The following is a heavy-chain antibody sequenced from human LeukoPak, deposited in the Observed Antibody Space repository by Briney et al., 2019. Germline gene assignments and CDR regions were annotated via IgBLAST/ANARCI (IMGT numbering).Heavy chain of an antibody. V-gene: IGHV4-30-4*08. Sequence: SETLSLTCTVSSGSISSGDYYWSWIRQHPGKGLEWIGYIYYTGYTYYNPSLKSRVTISVDTSKNQFSLKLSSVTAADTVVYYCARHYITMVRGVLDYWGQGTLVTVSS. CDR2: IYYTGYT. CDR1: SGSISSGDYY. D-gene: IGHD3-10*01. J-gene: IGHJ4*02. CDR3: ARHYITMVRGVLDY.